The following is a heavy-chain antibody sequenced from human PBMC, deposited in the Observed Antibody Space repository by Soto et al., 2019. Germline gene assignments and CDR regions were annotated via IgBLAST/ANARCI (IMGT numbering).Heavy chain of an antibody. CDR1: GDSVSNTGAA. V-gene: IGHV6-1*01. Sequence: PSQTLSLTCAIAGDSVSNTGAAWNWIRQSPSRGLEWLGRTYYRTRWYDDYAVSVRGRLTINADTSKNQFSLQLNSVTPDDTAVYFCARGRAGIEVDLFEYWGQGILVPVSS. CDR2: TYYRTRWYD. D-gene: IGHD6-19*01. J-gene: IGHJ4*02. CDR3: ARGRAGIEVDLFEY.